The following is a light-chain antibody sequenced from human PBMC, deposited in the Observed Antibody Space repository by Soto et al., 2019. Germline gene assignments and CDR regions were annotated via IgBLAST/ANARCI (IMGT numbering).Light chain of an antibody. Sequence: EIVLTQSPGTLSLSPGERATLSCRASQCVSSNYLAWYQQKPGQAPRLLIYGASSRATGIPDRFSGSGSGTDFTLTISRLEPEDFAVYYCQQYGSSPRTFGQGTKVEIK. CDR1: QCVSSNY. CDR2: GAS. J-gene: IGKJ1*01. V-gene: IGKV3-20*01. CDR3: QQYGSSPRT.